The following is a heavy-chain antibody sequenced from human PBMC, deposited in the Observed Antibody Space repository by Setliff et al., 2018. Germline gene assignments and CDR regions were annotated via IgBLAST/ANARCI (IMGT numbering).Heavy chain of an antibody. Sequence: ASVKVSCKASGYSFTGYYMHWVRQAPGQGLEWMGIIHTGGGSASYAQKFQGRVTMTSDTSTSTVYMEVNSVTSGDTAIYYCARGGMAAAGRKGVFEYWGQGTVVTVSS. V-gene: IGHV1-46*01. J-gene: IGHJ4*02. CDR3: ARGGMAAAGRKGVFEY. CDR1: GYSFTGYY. D-gene: IGHD6-13*01. CDR2: IHTGGGSA.